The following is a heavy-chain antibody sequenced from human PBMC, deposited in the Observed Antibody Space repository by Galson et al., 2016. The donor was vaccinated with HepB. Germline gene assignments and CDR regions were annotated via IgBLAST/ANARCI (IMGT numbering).Heavy chain of an antibody. D-gene: IGHD3-22*01. Sequence: SLRLSCAASGFTFSSFEMNWVRQAPGKGLEWVSHLSSSVSTIYYADSVKGRFTISRDDAKSSLFLQMNSLRAEETGVYYCARGWARSTYYYDNSGYDSWGQGTLVIVSS. J-gene: IGHJ4*02. V-gene: IGHV3-48*03. CDR3: ARGWARSTYYYDNSGYDS. CDR1: GFTFSSFE. CDR2: LSSSVSTI.